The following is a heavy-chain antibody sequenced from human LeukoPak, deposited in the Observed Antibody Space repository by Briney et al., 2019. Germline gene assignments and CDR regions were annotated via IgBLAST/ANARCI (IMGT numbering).Heavy chain of an antibody. CDR1: GFTFSSYG. CDR3: AKDGEYSYGNYYYGMDV. D-gene: IGHD5-18*01. Sequence: GRSLRLSCAASGFTFSSYGMHWVRQAPGKGLEWVAVISYDGSNKYYADSVKGRFTISRDNSKNTLYLQMNSLRAEDTAVYCCAKDGEYSYGNYYYGMDVWGQGTTVTVSS. V-gene: IGHV3-30*18. J-gene: IGHJ6*02. CDR2: ISYDGSNK.